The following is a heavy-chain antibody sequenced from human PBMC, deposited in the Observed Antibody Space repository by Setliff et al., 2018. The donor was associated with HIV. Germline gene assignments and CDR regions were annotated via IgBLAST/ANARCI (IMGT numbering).Heavy chain of an antibody. J-gene: IGHJ4*02. Sequence: ASVKVSCKTSGDTFTNYYMHWVRQAPGQGPEWLGIINPSGTYTSYAQKFQGRVTMTRDTSTTTAYMELSRLRSDDTAVYYCALLNHIVVVTALLPGDYWGQGTPGTVSS. CDR2: INPSGTYT. CDR3: ALLNHIVVVTALLPGDY. D-gene: IGHD2-21*02. CDR1: GDTFTNYY. V-gene: IGHV1-46*01.